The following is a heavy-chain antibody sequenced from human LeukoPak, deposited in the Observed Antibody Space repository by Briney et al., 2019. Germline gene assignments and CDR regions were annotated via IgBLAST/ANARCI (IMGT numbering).Heavy chain of an antibody. CDR1: GFTFSSYS. J-gene: IGHJ4*02. Sequence: GGSLRLSCAASGFTFSSYSMNWVRQAPGKGLEWVSSISSSSSYIYYADSVKGRFTISRDNAKNSLYLQMNSLRAEDTAVYYCARVPLYYDSSGYDPTGYWGQGTLLTVSS. V-gene: IGHV3-21*01. CDR2: ISSSSSYI. D-gene: IGHD3-22*01. CDR3: ARVPLYYDSSGYDPTGY.